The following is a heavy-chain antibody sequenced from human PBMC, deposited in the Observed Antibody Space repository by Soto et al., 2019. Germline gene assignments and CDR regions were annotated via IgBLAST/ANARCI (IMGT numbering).Heavy chain of an antibody. CDR2: ISWNSNSI. V-gene: IGHV3-9*01. D-gene: IGHD6-6*01. Sequence: EVQLVESGGGLVQPGRSLRLSCAASGFIFDGYAMHWVRQAPGKGLEWVSGISWNSNSIAYADSVKGRFTISRDNAKNSLYLQMNTLRAEDTALYYCAKGYASSSGLADYWGRGTLVTVSS. J-gene: IGHJ4*02. CDR3: AKGYASSSGLADY. CDR1: GFIFDGYA.